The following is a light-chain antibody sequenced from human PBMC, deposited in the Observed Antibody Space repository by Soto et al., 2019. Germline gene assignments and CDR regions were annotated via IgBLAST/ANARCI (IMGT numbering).Light chain of an antibody. CDR2: DVS. V-gene: IGLV2-14*01. CDR3: YSYTSTSTRRV. J-gene: IGLJ1*01. CDR1: SSDIGGYNY. Sequence: QSALTQPASVSASPGQSITVSCTGSSSDIGGYNYVSWYQQHPGKAPKLMIYDVSSRPSGVSNRFSGSKSGDTASLTISGLQAEDEAYYFCYSYTSTSTRRVFGTGIKVTVL.